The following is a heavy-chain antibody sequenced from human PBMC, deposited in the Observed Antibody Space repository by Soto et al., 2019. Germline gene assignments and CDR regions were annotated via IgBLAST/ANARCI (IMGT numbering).Heavy chain of an antibody. CDR3: AALRAPKGNPVNLVHP. D-gene: IGHD2-8*02. Sequence: ASVKVSCKVSGYTLTELSMHWVRQAPGKGLEWMGGFDPEDGETIYAQKFQGRVTMTEDTSTDTAYMELSSLRSEDTAVYYCAALRAPKGNPVNLVHPLGQGTLVTVSS. CDR1: GYTLTELS. J-gene: IGHJ5*02. CDR2: FDPEDGET. V-gene: IGHV1-24*01.